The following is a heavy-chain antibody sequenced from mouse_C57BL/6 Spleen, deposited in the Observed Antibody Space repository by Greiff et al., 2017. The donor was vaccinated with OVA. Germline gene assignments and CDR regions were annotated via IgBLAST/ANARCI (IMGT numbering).Heavy chain of an antibody. CDR3: ARLYDFDGGFAY. Sequence: VQLQQSGAELVKPGASVKLSCKASGYTFTSYWMQWVKQRPGQGLEWIGEIDPSDSYTNYNQKFKGKATLTVDTSSSTAYMQLSSLTSEDSAVYYCARLYDFDGGFAYWGQGTLVTVSA. CDR2: IDPSDSYT. J-gene: IGHJ3*01. V-gene: IGHV1-50*01. D-gene: IGHD2-4*01. CDR1: GYTFTSYW.